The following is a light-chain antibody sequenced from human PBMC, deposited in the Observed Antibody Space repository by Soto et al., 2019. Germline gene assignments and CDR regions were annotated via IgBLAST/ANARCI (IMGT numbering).Light chain of an antibody. CDR2: NVS. CDR1: SSDVGAYIY. V-gene: IGLV2-14*01. CDR3: SSYTSGDSFY. J-gene: IGLJ1*01. Sequence: QAVVTQPASVSGSPGQSITISCTGTSSDVGAYIYVSWYQQHPGKVPKLIIYNVSNRPSGVSNRFSGSKSGNTASLTISGLQAEDEADYYCSSYTSGDSFYFGTGTKVTVL.